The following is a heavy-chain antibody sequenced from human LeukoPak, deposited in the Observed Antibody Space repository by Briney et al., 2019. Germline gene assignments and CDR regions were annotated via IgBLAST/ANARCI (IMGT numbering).Heavy chain of an antibody. V-gene: IGHV3-23*01. D-gene: IGHD3-3*01. CDR1: GFTFSSYA. CDR3: AKWADFWSGYSFYYFDY. J-gene: IGHJ4*02. CDR2: LSGSGGRT. Sequence: PGGSLRLSCASSGFTFSSYAMSWVRQAPGKGLEFVSALSGSGGRTYYADSVKGRFTISRDNSKNTLYLQMNRLRTEDTAVYFCAKWADFWSGYSFYYFDYWGQGTLVTVSS.